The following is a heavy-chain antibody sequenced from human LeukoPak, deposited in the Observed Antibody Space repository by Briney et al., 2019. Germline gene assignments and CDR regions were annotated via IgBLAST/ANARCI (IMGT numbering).Heavy chain of an antibody. CDR1: GGSISSYY. D-gene: IGHD1-14*01. J-gene: IGHJ4*02. V-gene: IGHV4-59*01. CDR2: VFHNGNT. CDR3: ASSDIVTGTTYYFDY. Sequence: SETPSLTCSVSGGSISSYYRFWIRQPPGKGLEWIGSVFHNGNTNYNPSLKSRVTISVGTSKNQFSLKLSSVTAADTAVYYCASSDIVTGTTYYFDYWGQGTLITVSS.